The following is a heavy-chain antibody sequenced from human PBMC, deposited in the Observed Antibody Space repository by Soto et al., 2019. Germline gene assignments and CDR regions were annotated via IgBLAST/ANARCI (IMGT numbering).Heavy chain of an antibody. CDR2: INHSGST. Sequence: SETLSLTCAVYGGSFSGYYWSWIRQPPGKGLEWIGEINHSGSTNYNPSLKSRVTISVDTSKNQFSLKLSSVTAADTAVYYCARVRRIVVVVAAYNWFDPWGQGNLVTVSS. V-gene: IGHV4-34*01. D-gene: IGHD2-15*01. J-gene: IGHJ5*02. CDR1: GGSFSGYY. CDR3: ARVRRIVVVVAAYNWFDP.